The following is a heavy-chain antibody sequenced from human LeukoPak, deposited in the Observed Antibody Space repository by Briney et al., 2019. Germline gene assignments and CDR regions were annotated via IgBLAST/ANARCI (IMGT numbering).Heavy chain of an antibody. CDR1: GLSSGNYW. J-gene: IGHJ5*02. V-gene: IGHV3-7*01. CDR2: IKQDGSEK. CDR3: TRDFDP. Sequence: GGSLRLSCVASGLSSGNYWMDWVRQAPGKGLEWVGNIKQDGSEKYYVDSVKGRFTISRDNAKNSPYLDMNSLRVEDTAIYYCTRDFDPWGQGTLVTVSS.